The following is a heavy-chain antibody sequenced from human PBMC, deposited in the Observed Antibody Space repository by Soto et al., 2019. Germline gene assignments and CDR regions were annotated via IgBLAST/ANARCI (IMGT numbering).Heavy chain of an antibody. V-gene: IGHV4-59*01. CDR3: ARDSLSSWYNYGMYV. D-gene: IGHD6-13*01. CDR1: GGSISSYY. Sequence: SETLSLTCTVSGGSISSYYWSWIRQPPGKGLEWIGYIYYSGSTNYNPSLKSRVTISVDTSKNQFSLKLSSVTAADTAVYYCARDSLSSWYNYGMYVWGQGIMVTVSS. CDR2: IYYSGST. J-gene: IGHJ6*02.